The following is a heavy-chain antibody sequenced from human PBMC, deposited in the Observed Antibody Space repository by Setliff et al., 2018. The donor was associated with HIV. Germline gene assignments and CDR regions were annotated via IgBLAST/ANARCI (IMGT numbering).Heavy chain of an antibody. CDR2: IYYSGST. D-gene: IGHD3-10*01. V-gene: IGHV4-39*01. J-gene: IGHJ6*03. CDR1: GVSISSSGYY. CDR3: SRYYFGSASRNFYQFMDV. Sequence: NPSETLSLTCTVSGVSISSSGYYWNWIRQRPGKGLEWIGNIYYSGSTYYNPSLKSRVTISVDTSKNQFSLKLNSVTAADTAVYYCSRYYFGSASRNFYQFMDVWGKGTTVTVSS.